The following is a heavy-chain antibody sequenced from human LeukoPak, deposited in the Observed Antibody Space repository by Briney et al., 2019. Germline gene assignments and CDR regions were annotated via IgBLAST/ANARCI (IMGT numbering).Heavy chain of an antibody. CDR3: ARGRITPRFLEWLLY. J-gene: IGHJ4*02. CDR2: MNPNSGNT. CDR1: GYTFTSYD. D-gene: IGHD3-3*01. V-gene: IGHV1-8*01. Sequence: ASVKLSCKASGYTFTSYDINWVRQATGQGLEWMGWMNPNSGNTGYAQKFQGRVTMTRNTSISTAYMELSSLRPEDTAVYYCARGRITPRFLEWLLYWGQGTLVTVSS.